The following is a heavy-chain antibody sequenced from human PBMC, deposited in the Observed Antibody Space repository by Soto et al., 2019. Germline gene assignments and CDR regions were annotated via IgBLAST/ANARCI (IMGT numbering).Heavy chain of an antibody. CDR3: ESLHNPPLAPPAYFDY. CDR2: IYYSGST. V-gene: IGHV4-59*08. J-gene: IGHJ4*02. CDR1: GGSISSYY. D-gene: IGHD1-1*01. Sequence: SETLSLTCTVSGGSISSYYWSWIRQPPGKGLEWIGYIYYSGSTNYNPSLKSRVTISVDTSKNQFSLKLSSVTAADPAGNYCESLHNPPLAPPAYFDYWGQGTLVTVSS.